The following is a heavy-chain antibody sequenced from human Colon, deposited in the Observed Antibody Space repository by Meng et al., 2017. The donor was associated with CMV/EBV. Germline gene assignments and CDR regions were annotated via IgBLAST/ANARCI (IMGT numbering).Heavy chain of an antibody. D-gene: IGHD3-22*01. CDR3: AREFYYRFDY. V-gene: IGHV3-23*01. Sequence: LSCAASGFTFGNSAMTWVRQAPGTGLEWLSTISFDSADTRYADSVKGRLAISRDNSKNTLYLQINDLGAEDTAVYYCAREFYYRFDYWGQGTLVTVSS. CDR1: GFTFGNSA. J-gene: IGHJ4*02. CDR2: ISFDSADT.